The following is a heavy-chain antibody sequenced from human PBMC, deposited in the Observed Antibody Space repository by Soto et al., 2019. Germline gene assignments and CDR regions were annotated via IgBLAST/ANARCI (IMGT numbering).Heavy chain of an antibody. Sequence: PSETLSLTCTVSGGSISSGDYYWSWIRQPPGKGLEWIGYIYYSGSTYYNPSLKSRVTISVDTSKNQFSLKLSSVTAADTAVYYCARETYDFWSGYNNWFDPWGQGTLVTVS. CDR2: IYYSGST. V-gene: IGHV4-30-4*01. CDR3: ARETYDFWSGYNNWFDP. D-gene: IGHD3-3*01. J-gene: IGHJ5*02. CDR1: GGSISSGDYY.